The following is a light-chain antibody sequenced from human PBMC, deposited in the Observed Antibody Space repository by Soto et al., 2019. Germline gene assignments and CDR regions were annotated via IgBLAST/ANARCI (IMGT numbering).Light chain of an antibody. CDR1: QSVSSAY. V-gene: IGKV3-20*01. CDR2: AAS. J-gene: IGKJ1*01. CDR3: QRYRSSSTWT. Sequence: EIVLTQSPGTLSLSPGERATLSCRASQSVSSAYLAWYQHKPGQPPTLLIYAASSSVTGIPDRFSGSGSGTDFALTISRLKPRDFDVYCCQRYRSSSTWTLGQGPKVEMK.